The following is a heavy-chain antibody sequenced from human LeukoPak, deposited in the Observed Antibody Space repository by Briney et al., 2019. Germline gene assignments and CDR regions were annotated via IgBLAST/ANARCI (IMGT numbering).Heavy chain of an antibody. Sequence: SATLSLTCPVSGDSISSSNSYWGWIRPPPGKGLEWIGSMWFGATTSYDPSLKSRVTISIDPSKNQFSLKLSSVTAADTALYYCARGRRGSYFQDYWGQGTLVTVSS. V-gene: IGHV4-39*07. D-gene: IGHD1-26*01. J-gene: IGHJ4*02. CDR2: MWFGATT. CDR3: ARGRRGSYFQDY. CDR1: GDSISSSNSY.